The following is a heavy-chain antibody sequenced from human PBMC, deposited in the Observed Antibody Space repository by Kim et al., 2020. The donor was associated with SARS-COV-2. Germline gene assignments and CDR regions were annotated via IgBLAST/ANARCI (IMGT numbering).Heavy chain of an antibody. V-gene: IGHV3-48*02. Sequence: YTDSLNGRFTISRDNAQNSLYLQINSLRDEDTAVYYCARTDGDSDPDFAYWGQGTLVTVSS. D-gene: IGHD4-17*01. CDR3: ARTDGDSDPDFAY. J-gene: IGHJ4*02.